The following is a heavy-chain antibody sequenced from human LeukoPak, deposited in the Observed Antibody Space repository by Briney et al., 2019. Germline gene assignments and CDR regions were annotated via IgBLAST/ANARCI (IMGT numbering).Heavy chain of an antibody. CDR3: AQGGITAAEDFQL. V-gene: IGHV3-30*02. CDR2: IWYDGNDK. J-gene: IGHJ1*01. Sequence: GGSLRLSCAASGFTFSSYGMHWVRQAPGKGLEWVAFIWYDGNDKYYADSVKGRFTISRDNAKNSLYLQMNSLRAEDMALYYCAQGGITAAEDFQLWGQGTLVTVSS. CDR1: GFTFSSYG. D-gene: IGHD6-13*01.